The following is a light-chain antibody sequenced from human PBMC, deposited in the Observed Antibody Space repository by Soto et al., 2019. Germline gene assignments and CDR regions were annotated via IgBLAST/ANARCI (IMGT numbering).Light chain of an antibody. CDR2: DVT. CDR3: SSYTSISTYV. J-gene: IGLJ1*01. V-gene: IGLV2-14*01. CDR1: SSAVGGYNF. Sequence: QSVLTQPASVSGSPGQSITISCTGTSSAVGGYNFVSWYQQHPDNASKLMIYDVTNRPSGVSNRFSGSKSGNTASLTISGLQAEDEADYYCSSYTSISTYVFGTGTKVTVL.